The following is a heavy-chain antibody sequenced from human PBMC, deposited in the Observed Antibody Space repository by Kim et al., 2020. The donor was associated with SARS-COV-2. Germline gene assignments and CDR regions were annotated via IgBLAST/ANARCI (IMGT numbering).Heavy chain of an antibody. Sequence: ASVKVSCKASGYTFTSYAMNWVRQAPGQGLEWMGWINTNTGNRTYAQGFTGRFVFSLDTSVSTAYLQISSLKAEDTAVYYCASLVPAAIPVRNYYYYGMDVWGQGTTVTVSS. D-gene: IGHD2-2*02. V-gene: IGHV7-4-1*02. CDR1: GYTFTSYA. J-gene: IGHJ6*02. CDR3: ASLVPAAIPVRNYYYYGMDV. CDR2: INTNTGNR.